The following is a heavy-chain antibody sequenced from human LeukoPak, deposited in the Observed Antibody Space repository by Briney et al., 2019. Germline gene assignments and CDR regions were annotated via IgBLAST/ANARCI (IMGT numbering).Heavy chain of an antibody. V-gene: IGHV4-34*01. J-gene: IGHJ6*02. CDR3: ARGNEARLYYYGMDV. Sequence: SETLSLTCAVYGGSFRGYYWSWIRQPPGKGLEWIGEINHSGSTNYNPSLKSRVTISVDTSKNQFSLKLSSVTAADTAVYYCARGNEARLYYYGMDVWGQGTTVTVSS. CDR2: INHSGST. D-gene: IGHD1-1*01. CDR1: GGSFRGYY.